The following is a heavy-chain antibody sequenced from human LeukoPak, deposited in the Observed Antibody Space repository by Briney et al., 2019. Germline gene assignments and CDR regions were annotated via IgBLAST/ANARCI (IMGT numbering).Heavy chain of an antibody. J-gene: IGHJ4*02. V-gene: IGHV3-23*01. CDR1: GFTFSSYT. CDR2: ISGSGDKT. D-gene: IGHD3-22*01. Sequence: GGSLRLSCGASGFTFSSYTMSWVRQAPGKGLEWVSAISGSGDKTYYADSVKGRFTISRDNSKNTLHLQMNSLRAEDTAVYYCANGFYDTSGYYYDYFDHWGQGTLVTVSS. CDR3: ANGFYDTSGYYYDYFDH.